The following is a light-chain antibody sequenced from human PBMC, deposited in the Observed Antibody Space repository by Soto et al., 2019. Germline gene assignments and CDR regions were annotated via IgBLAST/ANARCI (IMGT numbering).Light chain of an antibody. V-gene: IGKV1-33*01. CDR1: QDISNY. J-gene: IGKJ2*01. Sequence: DIQMTQSPSSLSASVGDRVTITCQASQDISNYLNWYQQKPGKAPKLLIYDASNLETGVPSMFSGSGSGTDFTFTISSRQPEDSATYYCQQYDNLPYTFGQVNKLEIK. CDR3: QQYDNLPYT. CDR2: DAS.